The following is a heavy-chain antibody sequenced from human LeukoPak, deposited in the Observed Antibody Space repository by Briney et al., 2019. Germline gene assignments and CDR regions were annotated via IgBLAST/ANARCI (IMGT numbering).Heavy chain of an antibody. CDR1: GYTFSNYD. V-gene: IGHV1-18*01. CDR3: ARAGYCGDGGCRGGSAFDV. CDR2: ISGYTGDT. D-gene: IGHD2-15*01. Sequence: GASVKVSCKTSGYTFSNYDIYWVRQAPGQGLECMRWISGYTGDTKYAEILQGRFTVTTDTSTNTAYMELRSLTDDDTAVYYCARAGYCGDGGCRGGSAFDVWGQGTVVTVSS. J-gene: IGHJ3*01.